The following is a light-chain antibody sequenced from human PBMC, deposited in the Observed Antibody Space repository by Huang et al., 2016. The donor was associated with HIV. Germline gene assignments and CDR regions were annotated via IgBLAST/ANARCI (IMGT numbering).Light chain of an antibody. CDR3: QHYGTLFT. CDR1: QSVSASN. J-gene: IGKJ2*01. V-gene: IGKV3-20*01. Sequence: EIILMQSPATLSLSPGERATLSCRASQSVSASNLAWYQQKLGQAPRLLIYGASTRATGITDRFSASGSGTDFTLTISRLEPEDFAVYYCQHYGTLFTFGQGTEVEIK. CDR2: GAS.